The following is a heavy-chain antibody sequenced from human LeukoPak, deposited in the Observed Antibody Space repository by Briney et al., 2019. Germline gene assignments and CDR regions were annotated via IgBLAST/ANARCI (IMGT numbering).Heavy chain of an antibody. CDR2: VWSGGGNE. CDR1: GFTFSSYG. CDR3: ARDIWFGEFRYFDC. Sequence: GNSLRLSCVASGFTFSSYGFHWVRQAPGKGLERVAVVWSGGGNEYYADSVKGRLNISRDDSKNTLYLQMNSLRAEDSAVYYCARDIWFGEFRYFDCWGQGTLVTVSS. J-gene: IGHJ4*02. V-gene: IGHV3-33*01. D-gene: IGHD3-10*01.